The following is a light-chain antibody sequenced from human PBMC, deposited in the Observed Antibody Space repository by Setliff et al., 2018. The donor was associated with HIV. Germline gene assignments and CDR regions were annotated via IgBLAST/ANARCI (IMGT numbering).Light chain of an antibody. CDR1: SSDIGGYTS. V-gene: IGLV2-14*03. CDR3: SSYTSSSTKV. CDR2: DVT. J-gene: IGLJ2*01. Sequence: QSALTQPASVSGSPGQSITISCTGTSSDIGGYTSVSWYQQHPGKAPKLIIYDVTKRPSGLSNRFSGSKSGNTASLTISGLQGEDEADYYCSSYTSSSTKVFGGGTKVTVL.